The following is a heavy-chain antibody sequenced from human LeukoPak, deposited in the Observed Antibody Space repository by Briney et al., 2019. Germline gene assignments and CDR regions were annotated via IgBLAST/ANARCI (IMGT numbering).Heavy chain of an antibody. CDR2: ISSSSSYI. J-gene: IGHJ3*02. CDR3: ARDGPLPFGESAFDI. Sequence: GGSLRLSCAASGFTFSSYSMNWVRQAPGKGLEWVSSISSSSSYIYYADSVKGRFTISGDNAKNSLYLQMNSLRAEDTAVYYCARDGPLPFGESAFDIWGQGTMVTVSS. D-gene: IGHD3-10*01. V-gene: IGHV3-21*01. CDR1: GFTFSSYS.